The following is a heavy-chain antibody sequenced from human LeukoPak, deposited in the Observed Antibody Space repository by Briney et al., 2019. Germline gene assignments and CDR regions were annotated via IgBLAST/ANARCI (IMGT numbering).Heavy chain of an antibody. J-gene: IGHJ4*02. CDR2: IIPIFGTA. CDR1: GGTFSSYA. CDR3: ARESRTSGSYYGGYFDY. V-gene: IGHV1-69*01. D-gene: IGHD1-26*01. Sequence: SVKVSCKASGGTFSSYAISWVRQAPGQGLEWMGGIIPIFGTANYAQKFQGRVTITADESTSTAYMELNSLRSEDTAVYYCARESRTSGSYYGGYFDYWGQGTLVTVSS.